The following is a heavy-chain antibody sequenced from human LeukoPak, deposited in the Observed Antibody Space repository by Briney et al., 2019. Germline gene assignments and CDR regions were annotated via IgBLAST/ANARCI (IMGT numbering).Heavy chain of an antibody. CDR2: INHSGST. CDR1: GGSFSGYY. CDR3: ARVKLWFGEFPFDY. Sequence: SETLSLTCAVYGGSFSGYYCSWIRQPPGKGLEWIGEINHSGSTNYNQSLKSRVTISVDTSKNQFSLKLSSVTAADTAVYYCARVKLWFGEFPFDYWGQGTLVTVSS. D-gene: IGHD3-10*01. J-gene: IGHJ4*02. V-gene: IGHV4-34*01.